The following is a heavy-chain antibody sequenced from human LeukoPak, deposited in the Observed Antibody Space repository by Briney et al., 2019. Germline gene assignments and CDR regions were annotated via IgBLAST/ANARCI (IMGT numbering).Heavy chain of an antibody. CDR3: ARGPSVAGPFDY. CDR1: GFTFSSYA. V-gene: IGHV3-30*04. CDR2: ISYDGSNK. Sequence: GGSLSLSCAASGFTFSSYAMHWVRQAPGKGLEWVAVISYDGSNKYYADSVKGRFTISRDNSKNTLYLQMNSLRAEDTAVYYCARGPSVAGPFDYWGQGTLVTVSS. J-gene: IGHJ4*02. D-gene: IGHD6-19*01.